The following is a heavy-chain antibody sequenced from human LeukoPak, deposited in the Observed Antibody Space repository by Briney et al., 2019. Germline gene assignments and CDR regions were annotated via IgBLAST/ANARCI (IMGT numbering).Heavy chain of an antibody. Sequence: PGGSLRLSCAVSGFIFSGSAMPWVRQASGKGLEWIGRITNKADSYTTSYAASVKGRFTISRDDSKNTAYLQVNSLKTEDTAVYYCSLLALDFYDSSGSRGGNSLDIWGQGTMVTVSS. CDR1: GFIFSGSA. J-gene: IGHJ3*02. D-gene: IGHD3-22*01. V-gene: IGHV3-73*01. CDR3: SLLALDFYDSSGSRGGNSLDI. CDR2: ITNKADSYTT.